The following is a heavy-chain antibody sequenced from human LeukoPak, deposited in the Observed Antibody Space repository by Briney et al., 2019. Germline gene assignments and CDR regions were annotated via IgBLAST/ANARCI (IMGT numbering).Heavy chain of an antibody. D-gene: IGHD2-15*01. J-gene: IGHJ4*02. V-gene: IGHV3-23*01. CDR1: GGSIGSYF. Sequence: AETLSLTCTVSGGSIGSYFWSWVRQAPGKGLEWVSAISNNGGYTYYADSVQGRFTISRDNSKSTLCLQMNSLRAEDTAVYYCAKQLGYCSDGSCYFPYWGQGTLVTVSS. CDR2: ISNNGGYT. CDR3: AKQLGYCSDGSCYFPY.